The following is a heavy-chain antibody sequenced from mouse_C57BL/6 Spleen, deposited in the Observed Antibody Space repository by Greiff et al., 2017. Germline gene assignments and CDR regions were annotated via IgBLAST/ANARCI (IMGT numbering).Heavy chain of an antibody. Sequence: QVQLQQPGAELVRPGSSVKLSCKASGYTFTSYWMHWVKQRPIQGLEWIGNIDPSDSETHYNQKFKDKATLTVDKSSSTAYMQLSSLTSEDSAVYYCARYPYGKDAMDYWGQGTSVTVSS. CDR3: ARYPYGKDAMDY. CDR2: IDPSDSET. V-gene: IGHV1-52*01. CDR1: GYTFTSYW. J-gene: IGHJ4*01. D-gene: IGHD2-1*01.